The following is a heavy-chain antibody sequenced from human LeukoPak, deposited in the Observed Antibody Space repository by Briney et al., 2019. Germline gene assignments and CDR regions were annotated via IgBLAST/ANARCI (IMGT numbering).Heavy chain of an antibody. J-gene: IGHJ5*02. V-gene: IGHV3-72*01. Sequence: GGSLRLSCAASGFTFSDHNMDWVRQAPGKGLEWVGRIRNKANSYIIEDAASVRGRFTISRDDSRNSLFLQMNSLRAEDTAVYYCARDAGWRLDPWGQGTLVTVSS. D-gene: IGHD3-3*01. CDR3: ARDAGWRLDP. CDR2: IRNKANSYII. CDR1: GFTFSDHN.